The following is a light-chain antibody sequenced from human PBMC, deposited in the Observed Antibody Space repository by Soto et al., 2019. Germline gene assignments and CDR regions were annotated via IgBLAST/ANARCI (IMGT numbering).Light chain of an antibody. CDR1: QSLSRSS. CDR2: GAS. J-gene: IGKJ5*01. V-gene: IGKV3D-20*02. Sequence: EIVLTQSPGTLSLSPGDRATLSCRASQSLSRSSLAWYQPKPGRAPRLLIYGASSRATGIPDRFSGSGSGTDFTLTISSLEPEDFAVYYCQQRSDWPITFGQGTRREIK. CDR3: QQRSDWPIT.